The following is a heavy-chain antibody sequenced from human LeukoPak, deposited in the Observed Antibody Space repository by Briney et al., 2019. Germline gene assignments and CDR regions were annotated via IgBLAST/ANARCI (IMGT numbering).Heavy chain of an antibody. D-gene: IGHD3-10*01. J-gene: IGHJ6*03. CDR1: GGSISSYY. CDR3: ARTGIGTYYGSGSRYYYYYMDV. CDR2: IYYSGST. Sequence: SETLSLTCTVSGGSISSYYWSWIRQPPGKGLEWIGYIYYSGSTNYNPSLKSRVTISVDTSKNQFSLKLSSVTAADTAVYYCARTGIGTYYGSGSRYYYYYMDVWGKGTTVTVSS. V-gene: IGHV4-59*12.